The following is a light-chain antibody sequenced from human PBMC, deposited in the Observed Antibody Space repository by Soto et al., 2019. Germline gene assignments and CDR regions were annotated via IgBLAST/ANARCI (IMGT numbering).Light chain of an antibody. V-gene: IGLV2-14*01. CDR3: SSYTSRSTWV. Sequence: QSALTQPASVSGSPGQSITISCTGTSGDVGGYNFVSWYQQHTGKAPKLMIYDVTNRPSGVSHRFSGSKSGNTASLTISGLQTEDESDYYCSSYTSRSTWVFGGGTKLTVL. CDR1: SGDVGGYNF. J-gene: IGLJ3*02. CDR2: DVT.